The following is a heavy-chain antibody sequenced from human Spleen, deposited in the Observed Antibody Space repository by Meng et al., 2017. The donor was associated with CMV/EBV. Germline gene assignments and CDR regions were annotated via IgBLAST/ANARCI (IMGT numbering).Heavy chain of an antibody. Sequence: QVQVRVSGPGLCKPSEALSLTCGASGASVSRGDWGNWVRQPPGKGLEWIGDIYRSGSTNYNPSLKSRVTISVDKSKNQFSLKLSSVTAADTAMYYCARGGGCSSSSCDLDYWGQGVLVTVSS. D-gene: IGHD2-2*01. CDR1: GASVSRGDW. J-gene: IGHJ4*02. CDR2: IYRSGST. CDR3: ARGGGCSSSSCDLDY. V-gene: IGHV4-4*02.